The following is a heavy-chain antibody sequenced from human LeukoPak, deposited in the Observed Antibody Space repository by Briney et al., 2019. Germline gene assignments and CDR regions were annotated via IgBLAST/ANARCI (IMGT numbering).Heavy chain of an antibody. CDR3: AKGAEIDL. CDR2: VTGPGDTT. D-gene: IGHD3-16*01. CDR1: GFTFTSYA. V-gene: IGHV3-23*01. J-gene: IGHJ5*02. Sequence: GGSLRLSCATSGFTFTSYAMNWVRQAPGKGLEWVSAVTGPGDTTYYADSVKGRFFMSREDSKTTVYLQMNSLRAEDTAIYYCAKGAEIDLWGQGTLVTVSS.